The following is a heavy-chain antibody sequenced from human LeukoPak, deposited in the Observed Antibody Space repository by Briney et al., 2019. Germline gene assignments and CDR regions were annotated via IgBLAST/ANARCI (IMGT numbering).Heavy chain of an antibody. CDR1: GYTFTSYY. CDR3: ARDRGSSWYVDY. J-gene: IGHJ4*02. V-gene: IGHV1-2*02. Sequence: ASVKLSCKTSGYTFTSYYIHWVRQAPGKGLEWVGCINPSSGGTEYAQKFQGRVTMTGDTSISTAYMELSRLRSDDTAVYYCARDRGSSWYVDYWGQGTLVTVSS. D-gene: IGHD6-13*01. CDR2: INPSSGGT.